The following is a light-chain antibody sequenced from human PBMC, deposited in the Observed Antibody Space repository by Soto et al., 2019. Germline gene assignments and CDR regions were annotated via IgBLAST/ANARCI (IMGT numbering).Light chain of an antibody. CDR3: QQYGGSPPT. J-gene: IGKJ4*01. CDR1: QSVSSNY. V-gene: IGKV3-20*01. CDR2: GAS. Sequence: EIVLTQSPGTLSLSPGERATLSCRASQSVSSNYLAWYQQKPGQAPRLLISGASSRTTGIPDRFSGSGSGTDFTRSIRRMEPEDFGVYSCQQYGGSPPTFGGGTKVDIK.